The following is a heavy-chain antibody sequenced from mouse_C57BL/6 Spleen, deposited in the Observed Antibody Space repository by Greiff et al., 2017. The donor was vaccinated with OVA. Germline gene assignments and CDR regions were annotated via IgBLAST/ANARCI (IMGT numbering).Heavy chain of an antibody. V-gene: IGHV1-50*01. CDR3: ARPGYGSSSYYFDY. J-gene: IGHJ2*01. Sequence: QVQLKESGAELVKPGASVKLSCKASGYTFTSYWMQWVKQRPGQGLEWIGEIDPSDSYTNFNQKFKGKATLTVDTSSSTAYMQLSSLTSEDSAVYYCARPGYGSSSYYFDYWGQGTTLTVSS. D-gene: IGHD1-1*01. CDR1: GYTFTSYW. CDR2: IDPSDSYT.